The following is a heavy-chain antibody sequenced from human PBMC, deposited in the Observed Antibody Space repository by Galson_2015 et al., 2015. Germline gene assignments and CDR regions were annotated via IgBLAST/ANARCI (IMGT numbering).Heavy chain of an antibody. D-gene: IGHD3-3*01. CDR3: ARQILDYDFWSGYYPTNFDY. Sequence: SLRLSCAASEFTFSSYYMSWVRQAPGKGLAWVSSISSTTTYIYYADSVKGRFTISRDNAKNSLYLQMNSLGAEDTAVYYCARQILDYDFWSGYYPTNFDYWGQGTLVTVSS. V-gene: IGHV3-21*01. J-gene: IGHJ4*02. CDR1: EFTFSSYY. CDR2: ISSTTTYI.